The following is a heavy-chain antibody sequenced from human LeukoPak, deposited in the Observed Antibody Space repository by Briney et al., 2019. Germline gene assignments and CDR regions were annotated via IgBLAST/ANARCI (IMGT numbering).Heavy chain of an antibody. Sequence: GGSLRLSCAASGFTFSSSAMNWVRQAPGKGLEWVSYISSSGSTIYYADSVKGRFTISRDNSKNTLYLQMNSLRAEDTAVYYCAELGITMIGGVWGKGTTVTISS. V-gene: IGHV3-23*01. CDR2: ISSSGSTI. CDR1: GFTFSSSA. J-gene: IGHJ6*04. CDR3: AELGITMIGGV. D-gene: IGHD3-10*02.